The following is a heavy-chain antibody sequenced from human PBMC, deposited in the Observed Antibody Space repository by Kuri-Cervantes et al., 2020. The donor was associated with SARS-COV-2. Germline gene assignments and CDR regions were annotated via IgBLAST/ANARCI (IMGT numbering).Heavy chain of an antibody. CDR2: INPSGGST. CDR3: AREPYYGSARDYYGMDV. V-gene: IGHV1-46*01. J-gene: IGHJ6*02. D-gene: IGHD3-10*01. CDR1: GYTFTSYY. Sequence: GGSLRLSCKASGYTFTSYYMHWVRQAPGQGLEWMGIINPSGGSTSYAQKFQGRVTMTRDTSTSTVYMELSSLRSEDTAVYYCAREPYYGSARDYYGMDVWGQGTTVTVSS.